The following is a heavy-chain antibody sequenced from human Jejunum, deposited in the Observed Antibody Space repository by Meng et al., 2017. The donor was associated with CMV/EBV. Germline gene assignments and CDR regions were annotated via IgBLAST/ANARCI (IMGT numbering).Heavy chain of an antibody. D-gene: IGHD1-7*01. J-gene: IGHJ4*02. Sequence: QGHRQEAGPRLVKPSGASVLTSTGSGDSISSDIWWSWVRHPPEKGLELIGVVYHRVDTNYNPSLKSRVDISVNKSKNQFYLSLFSVTAADTAVYYCGRDQGRELINHWGQGTLVTVSS. CDR1: GDSISSDIW. V-gene: IGHV4-4*02. CDR2: VYHRVDT. CDR3: GRDQGRELINH.